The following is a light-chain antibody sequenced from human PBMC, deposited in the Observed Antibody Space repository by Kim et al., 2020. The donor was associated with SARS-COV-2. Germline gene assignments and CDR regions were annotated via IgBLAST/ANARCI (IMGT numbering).Light chain of an antibody. CDR1: NIGSKS. CDR3: QVWDSSSDPREV. J-gene: IGLJ2*01. CDR2: YDS. V-gene: IGLV3-21*04. Sequence: PGKTARITCGGNNIGSKSVHWYQQKPGQAPVLVIYYDSDRPSGIPERFSGSNSGNTATLTISRVEAGDEADYYCQVWDSSSDPREVFGGGTQLTVL.